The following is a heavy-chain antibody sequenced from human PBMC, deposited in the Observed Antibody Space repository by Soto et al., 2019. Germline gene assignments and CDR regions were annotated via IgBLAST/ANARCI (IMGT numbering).Heavy chain of an antibody. D-gene: IGHD3-9*01. V-gene: IGHV4-4*02. CDR3: ATYYDIQTGYTFEY. J-gene: IGHJ4*02. CDR2: IYHSGST. CDR1: SASISNNRW. Sequence: SETLSLTCAVSSASISNNRWWSWVRQPPGKGLEWIGEIYHSGSTRYNPSLESRVTMSMDKSKNQLSLELRSVTAADTAVYYCATYYDIQTGYTFEYWGPGTLVTVSS.